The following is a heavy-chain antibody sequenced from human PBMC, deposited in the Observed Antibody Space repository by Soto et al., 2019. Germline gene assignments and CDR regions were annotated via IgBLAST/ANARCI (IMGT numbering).Heavy chain of an antibody. V-gene: IGHV3-66*01. CDR3: ARVIVRTSYYDSSGYYFIY. D-gene: IGHD3-22*01. CDR1: GFTVSSIY. CDR2: IYSGDST. J-gene: IGHJ4*02. Sequence: EVQLVESGGGLVQPGGSLRLSCAASGFTVSSIYMSWVRQAPGKGLEWVSVIYSGDSTYYADSVKGRFTISRDNSKNTLYLQMNSLRAEDTAVYYCARVIVRTSYYDSSGYYFIYWGQGTLVTVSS.